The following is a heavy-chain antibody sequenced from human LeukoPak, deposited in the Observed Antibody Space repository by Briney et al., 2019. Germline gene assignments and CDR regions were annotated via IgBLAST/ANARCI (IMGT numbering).Heavy chain of an antibody. Sequence: SETLSLTCAVYGGSFSNYYWSWIRQPPGKGVEWIGEINDSGRINYNPSLMSRVTVSVDTSKNQFSLRLTSVTATDTAVYYCARRWNYGRNYYIDVWGNGATVSVSS. CDR2: INDSGRI. CDR1: GGSFSNYY. CDR3: ARRWNYGRNYYIDV. V-gene: IGHV4-34*01. J-gene: IGHJ6*03. D-gene: IGHD1-7*01.